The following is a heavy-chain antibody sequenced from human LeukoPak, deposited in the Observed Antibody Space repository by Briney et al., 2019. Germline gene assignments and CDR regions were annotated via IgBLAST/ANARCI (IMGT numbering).Heavy chain of an antibody. V-gene: IGHV4-34*01. CDR1: GGSFSGYY. D-gene: IGHD3-10*01. CDR3: AREFWSNYYYYMDV. J-gene: IGHJ6*03. Sequence: SETLSLNCAVYGGSFSGYYWGCIRQPPGKGLDWIGDIYHSGSTYYNPSLKSRVSISLDTSKNQFSLKLTSVTAADTAVYYCAREFWSNYYYYMDVWGKGTTVAVSS. CDR2: IYHSGST.